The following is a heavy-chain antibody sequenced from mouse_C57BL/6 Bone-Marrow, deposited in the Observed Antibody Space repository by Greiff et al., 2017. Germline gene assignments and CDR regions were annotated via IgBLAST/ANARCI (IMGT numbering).Heavy chain of an antibody. J-gene: IGHJ2*01. CDR3: TDYYYGSSQGYYFDY. V-gene: IGHV14-4*01. D-gene: IGHD1-1*01. Sequence: EVQLMESGAELVRPGASVKLSCTASGFNIKDDYMHWVKQRPEQGLEWIGWIDPENGDTEYASKFQGKATITADTSSNTAYLQLSSLTSEDTAVYYCTDYYYGSSQGYYFDYWGQGTTLTVSS. CDR2: IDPENGDT. CDR1: GFNIKDDY.